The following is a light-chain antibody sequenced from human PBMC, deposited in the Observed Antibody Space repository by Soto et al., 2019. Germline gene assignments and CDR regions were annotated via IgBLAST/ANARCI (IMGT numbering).Light chain of an antibody. J-gene: IGKJ4*01. CDR1: QGIRNY. Sequence: DIQMTQSPSSLSASVGDRVTITCQASQGIRNYLNWYQQRPGKAPKLLIYDASNLETGVPSRFSGSGSGTDFSFTISSLQPEDVATYYCPQYDNLLTFGGGTKVEIK. CDR2: DAS. CDR3: PQYDNLLT. V-gene: IGKV1-33*01.